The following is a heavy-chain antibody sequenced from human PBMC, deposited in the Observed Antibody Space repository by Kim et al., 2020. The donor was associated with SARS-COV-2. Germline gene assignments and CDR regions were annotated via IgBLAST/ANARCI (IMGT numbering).Heavy chain of an antibody. CDR1: GGSISSSSYY. CDR2: IYYSGST. V-gene: IGHV4-39*01. CDR3: ASEGSVLRFLEWGNWFDP. J-gene: IGHJ5*01. Sequence: SETLSLTCTVSGGSISSSSYYWGWIRQPPGKGLEWIGSIYYSGSTYYNPFLKSRVTISVDTPKNQFSLKLSSVTAAGTAVYYCASEGSVLRFLEWGNWFDPWGQGTLVTVSS. D-gene: IGHD3-3*01.